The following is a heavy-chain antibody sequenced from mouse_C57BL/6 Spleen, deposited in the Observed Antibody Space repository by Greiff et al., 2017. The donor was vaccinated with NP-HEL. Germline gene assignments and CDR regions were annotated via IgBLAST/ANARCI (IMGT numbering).Heavy chain of an antibody. CDR2: INPSTGGT. CDR1: GYSFTGYY. D-gene: IGHD1-1*02. V-gene: IGHV1-42*01. CDR3: ARSDYGKAMDY. Sequence: VQLKQSGPELVKPGASVKISCKASGYSFTGYYMNWVKQSPEKSLEWIGEINPSTGGTTYNQKFKAKATLTVDKSSSTAYMQLKSLTSEDSAVYYCARSDYGKAMDYWGQGTSVTVSS. J-gene: IGHJ4*01.